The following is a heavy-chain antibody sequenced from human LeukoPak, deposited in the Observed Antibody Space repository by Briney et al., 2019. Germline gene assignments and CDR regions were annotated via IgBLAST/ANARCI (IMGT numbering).Heavy chain of an antibody. CDR2: ITKYDGRL. CDR1: GYSFINFG. Sequence: SCKASGYSFINFGLSWVRQAPGKGLEWLASITKYDGRLYYADSVRGRFTISRDTSQNELYLQMNSLRVDDSAIYYCAKDHSADGWPTFEYWGRGTLVTVSS. J-gene: IGHJ4*02. CDR3: AKDHSADGWPTFEY. D-gene: IGHD5-24*01. V-gene: IGHV3-23*01.